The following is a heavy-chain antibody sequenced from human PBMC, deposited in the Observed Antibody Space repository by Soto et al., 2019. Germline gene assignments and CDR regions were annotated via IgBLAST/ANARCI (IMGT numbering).Heavy chain of an antibody. Sequence: KAGGSLRLSCAASGFTFSSYSMNWVRQAPGKGLEWVSSISSSSSYIYYADSVKGRFTISRDNAKNSLYLQMNSLRAEDTAVYYCARDLGSSWWNWFDPWGQGTLVTVSS. J-gene: IGHJ5*02. D-gene: IGHD6-13*01. CDR2: ISSSSSYI. CDR1: GFTFSSYS. CDR3: ARDLGSSWWNWFDP. V-gene: IGHV3-21*01.